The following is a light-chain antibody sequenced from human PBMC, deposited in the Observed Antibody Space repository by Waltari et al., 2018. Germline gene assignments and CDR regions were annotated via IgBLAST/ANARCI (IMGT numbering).Light chain of an antibody. CDR2: KAS. J-gene: IGKJ1*01. CDR3: QQYDTYPWT. V-gene: IGKV1-5*03. CDR1: QSISSW. Sequence: DIQMTQSPSTLSASVGDRVTITCRDSQSISSWLAWYQQKPGKAPKLLIYKASSLESGVPSRFSGSGSGTEFTLIISSLQPDDVATYYCQQYDTYPWTFGQGTKVEIK.